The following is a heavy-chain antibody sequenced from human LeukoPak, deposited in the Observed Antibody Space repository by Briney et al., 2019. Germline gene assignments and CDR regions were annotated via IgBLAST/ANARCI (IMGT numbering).Heavy chain of an antibody. Sequence: SETLSLTRTVSGGSISSSSYYWGWIRQPPGKGLGWFGSIYYSGSTYYNPSLKSRVTISVATSKNQFSLKLSSVTAADTAVYYCAREMPRIVGVPFDYWGQGTLVTVSS. J-gene: IGHJ4*02. CDR2: IYYSGST. V-gene: IGHV4-39*07. CDR3: AREMPRIVGVPFDY. CDR1: GGSISSSSYY. D-gene: IGHD1-26*01.